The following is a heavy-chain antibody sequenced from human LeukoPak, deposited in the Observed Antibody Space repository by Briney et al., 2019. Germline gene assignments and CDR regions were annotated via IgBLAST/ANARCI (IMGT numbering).Heavy chain of an antibody. Sequence: PSETLSLTCTVSGGSISGNFWSWIRQPPGEGLEWIGYIYYTGSTNYNPSLKSRVTISVDTSKNQFSLRLSSVTAADSAVYYCARRVHYYDSSGYRYAFDIWGQGTMVTVSS. CDR2: IYYTGST. CDR3: ARRVHYYDSSGYRYAFDI. V-gene: IGHV4-59*08. D-gene: IGHD3-22*01. J-gene: IGHJ3*02. CDR1: GGSISGNF.